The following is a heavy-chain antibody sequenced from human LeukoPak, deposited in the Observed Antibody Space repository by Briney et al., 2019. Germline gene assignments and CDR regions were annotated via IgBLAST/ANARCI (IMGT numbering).Heavy chain of an antibody. CDR1: GGSISSGGYY. D-gene: IGHD6-13*01. V-gene: IGHV4-31*03. Sequence: SETLSLTCTVSGGSISSGGYYWRWIRQHPGKGLEWIVYIYYSGSTYYNPSLKSRVTISVDTSKNQFSLKLSSVTAADTAVYYCARGGDSSSWSRLKNWFDPWGQGTLVTVSS. CDR2: IYYSGST. CDR3: ARGGDSSSWSRLKNWFDP. J-gene: IGHJ5*02.